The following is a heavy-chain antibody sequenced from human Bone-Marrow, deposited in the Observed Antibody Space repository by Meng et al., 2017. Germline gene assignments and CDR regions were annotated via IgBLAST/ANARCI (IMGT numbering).Heavy chain of an antibody. CDR3: AREMRGVSYSYFFDY. Sequence: GSLRLSCTVSGFSINSAYFWGWIRQPPGEGLEWIGTIYHSGSTYYNPSLKSRVTISVDTSKNQFSLKLSSVTATDTAVYYCAREMRGVSYSYFFDYWGQGTLVTVSS. D-gene: IGHD1-26*01. V-gene: IGHV4-38-2*02. CDR1: GFSINSAYF. J-gene: IGHJ4*02. CDR2: IYHSGST.